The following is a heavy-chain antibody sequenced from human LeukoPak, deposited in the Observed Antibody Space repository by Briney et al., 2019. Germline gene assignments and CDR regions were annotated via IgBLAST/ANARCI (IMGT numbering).Heavy chain of an antibody. J-gene: IGHJ4*02. CDR1: GGSISSGDYY. D-gene: IGHD3-10*01. V-gene: IGHV4-30-4*08. CDR3: ARDRGLVSFDY. CDR2: IYYSGST. Sequence: SETLSLTCTVSGGSISSGDYYWSWIRQPPGKGLEWIGYIYYSGSTYYNPSLKSRVTISVDTSKNLFSLKLSSVTAADTAVYYCARDRGLVSFDYWGQGTLVTVSS.